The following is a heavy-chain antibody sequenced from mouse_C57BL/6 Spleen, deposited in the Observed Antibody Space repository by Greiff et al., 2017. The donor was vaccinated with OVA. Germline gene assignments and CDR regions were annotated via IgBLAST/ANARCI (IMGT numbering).Heavy chain of an antibody. D-gene: IGHD1-1*01. J-gene: IGHJ3*01. Sequence: EVQLQQSGPELVKPGASVKISCKASGYSFTGYYMNWVKQSPEKSLEWIGEINPSTGGTTYNQKFKAKATLTVDKSSSTAYMQLKSLTSEDSAVYYCASSITTVPSRCAYWGQGTLVTVSA. CDR3: ASSITTVPSRCAY. CDR2: INPSTGGT. V-gene: IGHV1-42*01. CDR1: GYSFTGYY.